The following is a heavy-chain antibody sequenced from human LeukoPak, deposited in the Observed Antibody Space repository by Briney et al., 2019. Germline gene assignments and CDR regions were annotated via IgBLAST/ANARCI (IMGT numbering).Heavy chain of an antibody. Sequence: ASVKVSCKASDYTFTSYGISWVRQAPGQGLEWMGIINPSGGSTSYAQKFQGRVTMTRDTSTSTVYMELSSLRSEDTAVYYCARVRQWLDPTFDYWGQGTLVTVSS. CDR1: DYTFTSYG. CDR3: ARVRQWLDPTFDY. CDR2: INPSGGST. D-gene: IGHD6-19*01. V-gene: IGHV1-46*01. J-gene: IGHJ4*02.